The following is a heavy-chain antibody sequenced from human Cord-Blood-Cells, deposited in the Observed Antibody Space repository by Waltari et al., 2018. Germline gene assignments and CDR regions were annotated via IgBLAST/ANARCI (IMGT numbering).Heavy chain of an antibody. CDR3: ARVTGTYYFDY. J-gene: IGHJ4*02. V-gene: IGHV3-53*04. D-gene: IGHD1-20*01. CDR1: GFTVSRNH. Sequence: EVQLVESGGGLVQPGGSLRLSCAASGFTVSRNHMSWVRQAPGKGLEWVSVIYSGGSTYYADSVKGRFTISRHNSKNTLYLQMNSLRAEDTAVYYCARVTGTYYFDYWGQGTLVTVSS. CDR2: IYSGGST.